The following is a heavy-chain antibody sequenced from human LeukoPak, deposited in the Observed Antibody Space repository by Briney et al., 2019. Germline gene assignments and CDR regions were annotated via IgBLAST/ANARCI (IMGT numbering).Heavy chain of an antibody. CDR1: GGSISSSSYY. CDR3: ARVVAATPGYWFDP. D-gene: IGHD2-15*01. V-gene: IGHV4-39*01. Sequence: SETLSLTCTVSGGSISSSSYYWGWIRQPPGKGLAWVGSIYYSGSTYYNPSLKSRVTISVDTSKNQFSLKLSSVTAADTAVYYCARVVAATPGYWFDPWGQGTLVTVSS. CDR2: IYYSGST. J-gene: IGHJ5*02.